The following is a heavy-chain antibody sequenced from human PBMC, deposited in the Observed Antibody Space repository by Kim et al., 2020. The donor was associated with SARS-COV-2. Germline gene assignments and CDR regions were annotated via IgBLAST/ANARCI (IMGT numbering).Heavy chain of an antibody. J-gene: IGHJ6*02. D-gene: IGHD6-19*01. CDR1: EFTFDTYW. CDR2: IKQDAYET. Sequence: GGSLRLSCAASEFTFDTYWMSWVRQAPGKGLEWVANIKQDAYETYYVDSVKGRFTISRDNAKNLLYLQMNSLRAEDTAVYYCGRGVAVAPHYYYHYGMDVWGQGTTVTVSS. CDR3: GRGVAVAPHYYYHYGMDV. V-gene: IGHV3-7*03.